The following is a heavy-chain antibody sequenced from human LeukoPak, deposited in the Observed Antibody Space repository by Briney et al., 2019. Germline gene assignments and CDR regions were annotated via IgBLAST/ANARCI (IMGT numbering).Heavy chain of an antibody. V-gene: IGHV3-23*01. J-gene: IGHJ5*02. D-gene: IGHD5-24*01. CDR1: GFTFSSYA. CDR3: ARDNSVRDEAWWFNP. CDR2: ISGSGGST. Sequence: GGSLRLSCAAPGFTFSSYAMSWVRQAPGKGLEWVSAISGSGGSTYYADSVKGRFTISRDNSKNTLYLQMNSLRAEDTAVYYCARDNSVRDEAWWFNPWGQGTLVTVSS.